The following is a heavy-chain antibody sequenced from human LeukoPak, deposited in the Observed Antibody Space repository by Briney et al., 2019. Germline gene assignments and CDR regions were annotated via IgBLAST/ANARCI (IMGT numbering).Heavy chain of an antibody. J-gene: IGHJ4*02. CDR1: GFTFSSYA. V-gene: IGHV3-23*01. CDR3: AKDLYGGNSLGVAFDY. CDR2: ISGSGGST. Sequence: PGGSLRLSCAASGFTFSSYAMSWVRQAPGKGLEWVSAISGSGGSTYYADSVKGRFTISRDNSKNTLYLQMNSLRAEDTAVYYCAKDLYGGNSLGVAFDYWGQGTLVTVSS. D-gene: IGHD4-23*01.